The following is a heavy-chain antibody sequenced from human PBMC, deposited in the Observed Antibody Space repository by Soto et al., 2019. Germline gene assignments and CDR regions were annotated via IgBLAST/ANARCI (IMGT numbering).Heavy chain of an antibody. V-gene: IGHV3-23*01. CDR1: GFTFSDYV. CDR3: VKDGAQQLILGLWLDP. J-gene: IGHJ5*02. CDR2: ISVGGGSA. Sequence: EVQLLQSGGHLVRPGGSLRLSCVASGFTFSDYVMTWVRQAPEKGLEWVSTISVGGGSAYYADSVKGRFAISRDNSKNTLYLQLNSLRAEDTAVYYCVKDGAQQLILGLWLDPWGQGTLVTVSS. D-gene: IGHD6-13*01.